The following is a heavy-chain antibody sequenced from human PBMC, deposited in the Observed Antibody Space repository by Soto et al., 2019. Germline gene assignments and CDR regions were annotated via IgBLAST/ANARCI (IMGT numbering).Heavy chain of an antibody. V-gene: IGHV4-4*07. D-gene: IGHD2-21*02. CDR1: GDSFSGYY. CDR2: VYTSGST. J-gene: IGHJ5*02. CDR3: AREARETVGDGYWCDP. Sequence: QVQLQESGPGLVKPSDTLSLTCTVSGDSFSGYYWSWIRQPAGKGLEWIGRVYTSGSTDYNPSLSRRVTVSVDTSKNQCSLKLRFVTAADTAMYYCAREARETVGDGYWCDPWGQGTLVTVSS.